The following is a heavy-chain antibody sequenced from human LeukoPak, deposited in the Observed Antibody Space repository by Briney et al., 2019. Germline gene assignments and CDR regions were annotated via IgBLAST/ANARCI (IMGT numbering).Heavy chain of an antibody. CDR3: ATASEWELGALFDY. CDR2: ISAYNGNT. CDR1: GYTFTSYG. J-gene: IGHJ4*02. D-gene: IGHD1-26*01. Sequence: ASVKVSCKASGYTFTSYGISWVRQAPGQGLEWMGWISAYNGNTNYAQKLQGRVTMTTDTSTSTAYMELRSLRSDDTAVYYCATASEWELGALFDYWGQGTLVTVSS. V-gene: IGHV1-18*01.